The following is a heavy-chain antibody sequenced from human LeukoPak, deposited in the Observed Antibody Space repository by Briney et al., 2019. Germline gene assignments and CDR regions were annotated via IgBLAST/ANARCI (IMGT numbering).Heavy chain of an antibody. Sequence: ASVKVSCKASGYTFTGYYMHWVRQAPGQGLEWMGWINPNSGGTNYAQKFQGWVTMTRDTSISTAYMELSRLRSDDTAVYYCARDLVVAATWGYYGMDVWGQGTTVTVSS. CDR2: INPNSGGT. J-gene: IGHJ6*02. D-gene: IGHD2-15*01. CDR3: ARDLVVAATWGYYGMDV. V-gene: IGHV1-2*04. CDR1: GYTFTGYY.